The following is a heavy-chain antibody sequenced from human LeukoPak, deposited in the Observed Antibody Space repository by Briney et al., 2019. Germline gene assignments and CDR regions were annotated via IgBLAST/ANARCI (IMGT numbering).Heavy chain of an antibody. Sequence: GGSLRLSCAPSGFTFSSYSMNWVRQAPGKGLEWVSSISSSSSYIYYADSVKGRFTISRDNAKNSLYLQMNSLRAEDTAVYYCARSAAYSSDSRRTPDDYWGQGTLVTVSS. J-gene: IGHJ4*02. V-gene: IGHV3-21*01. D-gene: IGHD6-19*01. CDR3: ARSAAYSSDSRRTPDDY. CDR1: GFTFSSYS. CDR2: ISSSSSYI.